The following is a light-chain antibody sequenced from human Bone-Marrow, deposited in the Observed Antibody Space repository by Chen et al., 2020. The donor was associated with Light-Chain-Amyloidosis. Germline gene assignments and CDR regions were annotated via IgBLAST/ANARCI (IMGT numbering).Light chain of an antibody. J-gene: IGKJ1*01. Sequence: IVLTQSPGTLSLSPGERATLSCRATQSVSSSYLAWYQQKPGQAPRLLIYDASSRAVGIPDRFSGRGSGTDFTLTISRLEPEDFALYYCQQCGTSLWTFGQGTKVEIK. CDR3: QQCGTSLWT. CDR1: QSVSSSY. V-gene: IGKV3-20*01. CDR2: DAS.